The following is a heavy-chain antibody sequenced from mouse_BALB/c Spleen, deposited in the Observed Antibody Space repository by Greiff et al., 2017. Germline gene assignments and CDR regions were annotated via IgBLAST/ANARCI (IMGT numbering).Heavy chain of an antibody. V-gene: IGHV14-3*02. J-gene: IGHJ3*01. Sequence: VQLQQSGAELVKPGASVKLSCTASGFNIKDTYMHWVKQRPEQGLEWIGRIDPANGNTKYDPKFQGKATITADTSSNTAYLQLSSLTSEDTAVYYCARSGRYDYDGPWFAYWGQGTLVTVSA. D-gene: IGHD2-4*01. CDR2: IDPANGNT. CDR3: ARSGRYDYDGPWFAY. CDR1: GFNIKDTY.